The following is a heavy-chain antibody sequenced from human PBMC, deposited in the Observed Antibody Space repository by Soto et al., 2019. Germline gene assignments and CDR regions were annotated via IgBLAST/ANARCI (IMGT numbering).Heavy chain of an antibody. CDR1: GGSISSSNYY. V-gene: IGHV4-39*01. D-gene: IGHD2-15*01. CDR2: IHYSGRT. J-gene: IGHJ4*02. CDR3: TRLHESRYCNDGNCIDY. Sequence: PSDTLSLTCTVSGGSISSSNYYWGWIRQPPGKGLEWIGSIHYSGRTYYKPSLKSRVTISADTSKNQFSLKLSSVTAADTAVYYCTRLHESRYCNDGNCIDYWGQGTLVTVSS.